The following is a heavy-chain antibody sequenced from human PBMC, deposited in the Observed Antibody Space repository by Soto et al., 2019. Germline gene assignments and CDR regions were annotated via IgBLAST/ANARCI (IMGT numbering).Heavy chain of an antibody. CDR2: IHYSGSI. CDR3: AREDDGGDRDYYGLDV. Sequence: SETLSLTCTVSGGSISYEYYHWTWIRQSPGKGLEWIGYIHYSGSIMYNPSFKSRVSMSVDTSKNQFSLQLTSVTAADTAVYFCAREDDGGDRDYYGLDVWGQGTTVTVSS. J-gene: IGHJ6*02. CDR1: GGSISYEYYH. V-gene: IGHV4-30-4*08. D-gene: IGHD2-21*02.